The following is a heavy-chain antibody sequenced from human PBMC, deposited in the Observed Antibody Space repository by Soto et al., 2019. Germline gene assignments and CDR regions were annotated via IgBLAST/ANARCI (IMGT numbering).Heavy chain of an antibody. Sequence: QVQLQESGPGLVKPSQTLSLTCTVSGGSISSGGYYWGWIRQHPGKGLEWIGYIYYSGSTYYNPSLKSRVTISVDTSKNQFSLKLSSVTAADTAVYYCARDSRIAVAGDYYYYGMDVWGQGTTVTVSS. CDR2: IYYSGST. CDR3: ARDSRIAVAGDYYYYGMDV. J-gene: IGHJ6*02. D-gene: IGHD6-19*01. CDR1: GGSISSGGYY. V-gene: IGHV4-31*03.